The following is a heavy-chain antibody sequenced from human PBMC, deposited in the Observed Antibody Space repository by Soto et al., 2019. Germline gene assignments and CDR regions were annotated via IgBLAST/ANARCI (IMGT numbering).Heavy chain of an antibody. CDR1: GYTFTNYG. J-gene: IGHJ4*02. D-gene: IGHD4-17*01. Sequence: QVQLVQSGVEVKKPGASVKVSCKASGYTFTNYGISWVRQAPGQGLEWMGWISAYSGNTNYAQNLQGRVTRTTDTSTSTAYMELRSLRSDDTAVYYCARREGSTVTTRYFDYWGQGTLVTVSS. V-gene: IGHV1-18*01. CDR2: ISAYSGNT. CDR3: ARREGSTVTTRYFDY.